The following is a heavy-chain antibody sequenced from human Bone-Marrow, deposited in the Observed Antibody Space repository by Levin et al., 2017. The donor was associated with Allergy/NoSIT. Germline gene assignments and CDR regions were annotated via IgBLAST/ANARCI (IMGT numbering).Heavy chain of an antibody. CDR1: GFTFDDYG. J-gene: IGHJ4*02. V-gene: IGHV3-20*04. Sequence: GGSLRLSCAASGFTFDDYGMSWVRQAPGKGLEWVSGINWNGGSTGYADSVKGRFTISRDNAKNSLYLQMNSLRAEDTALYYCARGTVGKQWLTQFDYWGQGTLVTVSS. D-gene: IGHD6-19*01. CDR2: INWNGGST. CDR3: ARGTVGKQWLTQFDY.